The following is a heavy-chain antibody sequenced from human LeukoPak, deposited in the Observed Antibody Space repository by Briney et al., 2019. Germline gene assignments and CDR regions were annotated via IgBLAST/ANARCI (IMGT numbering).Heavy chain of an antibody. Sequence: VQPGGSLRLSCAASGFTFSSYAMSWVRQAPGKGLEWVSAISGSGGSTYYADSVKGRFTISRDNSKNTLYLQMNSLRAEDTAVYYCAIMGGRTPYAFDIWGQGTMVTVSS. CDR1: GFTFSSYA. CDR2: ISGSGGST. J-gene: IGHJ3*02. CDR3: AIMGGRTPYAFDI. D-gene: IGHD3-16*01. V-gene: IGHV3-23*01.